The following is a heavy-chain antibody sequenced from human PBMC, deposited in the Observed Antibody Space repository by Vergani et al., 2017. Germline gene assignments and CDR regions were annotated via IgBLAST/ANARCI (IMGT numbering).Heavy chain of an antibody. J-gene: IGHJ4*02. CDR2: ISPDGFST. CDR3: SREPPLTGFFDY. Sequence: QVQLVQSGAEVGKPGASGKISCKASGYTFTAYYIHWVRQAPEQGLEWVGVISPDGFSTFYAQKFQGRVTITRDTSTSTVYVEVTSLRSDDTAVYYCSREPPLTGFFDYWGQGTLVTVSS. D-gene: IGHD3-9*01. CDR1: GYTFTAYY. V-gene: IGHV1-46*03.